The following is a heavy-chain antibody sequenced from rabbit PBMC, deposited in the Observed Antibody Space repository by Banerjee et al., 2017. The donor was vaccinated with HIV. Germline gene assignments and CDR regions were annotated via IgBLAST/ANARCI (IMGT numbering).Heavy chain of an antibody. V-gene: IGHV1S7*01. CDR1: GFDFSNYY. J-gene: IGHJ4*01. CDR2: IYAGEGSI. D-gene: IGHD4-1*01. CDR3: ARDLAGAIGWNFNL. Sequence: QLKETGGGLVQPGGSLTLSCKASGFDFSNYYMSWVRQAPGKGLEWIGAIYAGEGSIDYASWVNGRFTFSSDNAQNTVDLQINSLTVADTATYFCARDLAGAIGWNFNLWGPGTLVTVS.